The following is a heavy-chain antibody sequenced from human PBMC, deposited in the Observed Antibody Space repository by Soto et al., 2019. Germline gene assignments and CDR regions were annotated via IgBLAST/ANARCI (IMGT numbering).Heavy chain of an antibody. CDR2: ITDTGATT. Sequence: GGSLRLSCAASGFNFYAYAMSWVRQAPGKCLEWVSGITDTGATTYYADSVKGRFTISRDNSKNTLYLEMNSLRAEDTAVYYCAKGIAVAGPGFYWGQGXLVTVYS. J-gene: IGHJ4*02. D-gene: IGHD6-19*01. CDR3: AKGIAVAGPGFY. CDR1: GFNFYAYA. V-gene: IGHV3-23*01.